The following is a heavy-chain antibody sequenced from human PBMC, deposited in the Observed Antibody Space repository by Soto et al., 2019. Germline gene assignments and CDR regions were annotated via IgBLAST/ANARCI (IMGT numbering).Heavy chain of an antibody. CDR3: ARQGSAMIVAFDI. J-gene: IGHJ3*02. CDR1: GGSISSYY. CDR2: IYYSGST. V-gene: IGHV4-59*08. Sequence: SETLSLTCTVSGGSISSYYWSWIRQPPGKGLEWIGYIYYSGSTNYNPSLKSRVTISVDTSKNQFSLKLSSVTAADTAVYYCARQGSAMIVAFDIWGQGTMVTVSS. D-gene: IGHD3-22*01.